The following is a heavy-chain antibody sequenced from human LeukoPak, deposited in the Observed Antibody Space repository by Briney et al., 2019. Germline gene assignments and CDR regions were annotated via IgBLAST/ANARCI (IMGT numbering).Heavy chain of an antibody. Sequence: PGGSLRLSCAASGFTFSSYAMSWVRQAPGKGLEWVSAISGSGGSTYYADSVKGRFTISRDNSKNTPYLQMNSLRAEDTAVYYCAKEGEFLEWLLASSGWFDPWGQGTLVTVSS. V-gene: IGHV3-23*01. CDR1: GFTFSSYA. J-gene: IGHJ5*02. D-gene: IGHD3-3*01. CDR2: ISGSGGST. CDR3: AKEGEFLEWLLASSGWFDP.